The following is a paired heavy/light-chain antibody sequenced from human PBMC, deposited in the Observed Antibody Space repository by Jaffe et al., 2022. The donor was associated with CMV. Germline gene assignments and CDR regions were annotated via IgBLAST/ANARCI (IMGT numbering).Heavy chain of an antibody. D-gene: IGHD3-10*01. V-gene: IGHV3-30*18. Sequence: QVQLVESGGGVVQPGRSLRLSCAASGFTFRSYGMHWVRQAPGKGLEWVAVISYDGNNKYYADSVKGRFTISRDNSKNTLYLQMNSLRAEDTAVYHCAKKANYGSGTAADAFDIWGQGTMVTVSS. CDR3: AKKANYGSGTAADAFDI. J-gene: IGHJ3*02. CDR2: ISYDGNNK. CDR1: GFTFRSYG.
Light chain of an antibody. CDR1: SSNIGNNY. CDR3: GTWDSSLSAGRGV. CDR2: ENN. Sequence: QSVLTQPPSVSAAPGQKVTISCSGSSSNIGNNYVSWYQQFPGTAPKLLIYENNKRPSGIPDRFSGSKSGTSATLGITGLQTGDEADYYCGTWDSSLSAGRGVFGGGTKLTVL. V-gene: IGLV1-51*02. J-gene: IGLJ3*02.